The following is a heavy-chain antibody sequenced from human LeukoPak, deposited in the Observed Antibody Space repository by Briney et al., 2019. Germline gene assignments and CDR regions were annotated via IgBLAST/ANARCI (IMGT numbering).Heavy chain of an antibody. CDR3: AELGITMIGGV. V-gene: IGHV3-30*18. CDR1: GFTFSSYG. CDR2: ISYDGSNK. D-gene: IGHD3-10*02. Sequence: GGSLRLSCAASGFTFSSYGMHWVRQAPGKGLEWVAVISYDGSNKYYADSVKGRFTISRDNSKNTPYLQMNSLRAEDTAVYYCAELGITMIGGVWGKGTTVTISS. J-gene: IGHJ6*04.